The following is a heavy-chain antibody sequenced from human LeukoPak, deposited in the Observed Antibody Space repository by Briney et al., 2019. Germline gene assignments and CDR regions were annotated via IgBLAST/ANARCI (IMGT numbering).Heavy chain of an antibody. V-gene: IGHV4-59*01. D-gene: IGHD3-10*01. Sequence: SETLSLTCTVSGGSISSYYWSWIRQPPGKGLEWIGYIYYSGSTNYNPSLKSRVTISVDTSKNQFSLKLSSVTAADTAVYYCARGYYGSGSYYNSFLFDYWGQGTLVTVSS. J-gene: IGHJ4*02. CDR1: GGSISSYY. CDR3: ARGYYGSGSYYNSFLFDY. CDR2: IYYSGST.